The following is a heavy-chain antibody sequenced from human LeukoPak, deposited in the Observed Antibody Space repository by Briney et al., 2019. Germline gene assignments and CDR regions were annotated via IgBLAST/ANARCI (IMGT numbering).Heavy chain of an antibody. V-gene: IGHV1-8*03. CDR3: ARLSYYDFWSGYRSHYYYYMDV. CDR1: GYTFTSYD. J-gene: IGHJ6*03. CDR2: MNPNSGNT. Sequence: ASVTVSCKASGYTFTSYDINWVRQAPGQGLEWMGWMNPNSGNTGYAQKFQGRVTITRNTSISTAYMELSSLRYEDTAVYYCARLSYYDFWSGYRSHYYYYMDVWGKGTTVTVSS. D-gene: IGHD3-3*01.